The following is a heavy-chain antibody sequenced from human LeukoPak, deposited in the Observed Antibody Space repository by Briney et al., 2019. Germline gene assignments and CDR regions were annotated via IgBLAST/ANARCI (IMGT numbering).Heavy chain of an antibody. V-gene: IGHV4-61*02. J-gene: IGHJ3*02. Sequence: SETLSLTCTVSGGSISSGSYYWRWIRQPAGKGLEWIGRIYTSGSTNYNPSLKSRVTISVYTSKNQFSLNLKSVTAADTAIYYCAREGLAARRGAFDIGGQGTVVSVS. CDR1: GGSISSGSYY. D-gene: IGHD6-6*01. CDR2: IYTSGST. CDR3: AREGLAARRGAFDI.